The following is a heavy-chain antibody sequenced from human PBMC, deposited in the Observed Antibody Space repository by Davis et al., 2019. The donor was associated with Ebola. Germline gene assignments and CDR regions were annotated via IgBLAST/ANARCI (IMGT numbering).Heavy chain of an antibody. CDR2: IFYTGST. J-gene: IGHJ4*02. Sequence: SETLSLTCTVSGDSVSSYFWSWIRQPPGKELEWIGYIFYTGSTNYNPSLKSRVTISVDTSKNQFSLKLSSVTAADTAVYYCAREVGAFDYWGQGTLVTVSS. V-gene: IGHV4-59*02. CDR1: GDSVSSYF. CDR3: AREVGAFDY. D-gene: IGHD1-26*01.